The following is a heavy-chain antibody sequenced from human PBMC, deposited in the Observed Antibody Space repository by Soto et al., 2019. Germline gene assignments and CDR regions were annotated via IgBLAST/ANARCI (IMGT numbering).Heavy chain of an antibody. J-gene: IGHJ4*02. D-gene: IGHD6-19*01. Sequence: QVQLVQSGAEEKKPGASVKVSCKASGYTFTGYAMHWVRQAPGHRLEWMGWINAGSGNTKYSQQFQGRVTITRDTSASTAYMALSSLRSEDTAVYYCARAVAVAADFDYWGQGTLVTVSS. CDR1: GYTFTGYA. CDR2: INAGSGNT. V-gene: IGHV1-3*05. CDR3: ARAVAVAADFDY.